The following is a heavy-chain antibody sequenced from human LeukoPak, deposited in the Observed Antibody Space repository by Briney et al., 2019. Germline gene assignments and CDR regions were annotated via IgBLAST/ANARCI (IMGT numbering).Heavy chain of an antibody. D-gene: IGHD1-20*01. CDR1: GGSISSSNYF. V-gene: IGHV4-39*01. CDR2: IFYSGST. Sequence: SETLSLTCSVSGGSISSSNYFWGWLRQPPGQGLEWVGSIFYSGSTYYNPSLKGRVTISADTSKTQFSLKLSSVTATDTAVYYCASVDYNWNYFHFWGQGTLVTVSP. J-gene: IGHJ4*02. CDR3: ASVDYNWNYFHF.